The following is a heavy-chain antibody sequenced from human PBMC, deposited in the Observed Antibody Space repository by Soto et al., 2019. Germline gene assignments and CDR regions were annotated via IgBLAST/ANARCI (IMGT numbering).Heavy chain of an antibody. V-gene: IGHV1-69*02. D-gene: IGHD3-3*01. CDR2: IIPILGIA. Sequence: SVKVSCKASGGTFSSYTISWVRQAPGQGLEWMGRIIPILGIANYAQKFQGRVTITADKSTSTAYMELSSLRSEDTAVYYCAKSQYYDFWSGHPRRFDYWGQGTQVTVSS. CDR1: GGTFSSYT. CDR3: AKSQYYDFWSGHPRRFDY. J-gene: IGHJ4*02.